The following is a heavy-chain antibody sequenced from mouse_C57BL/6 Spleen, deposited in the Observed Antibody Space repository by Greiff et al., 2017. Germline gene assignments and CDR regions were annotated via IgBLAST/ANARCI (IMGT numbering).Heavy chain of an antibody. CDR2: IWSGGST. J-gene: IGHJ3*01. CDR3: ARKGLGQGFAY. Sequence: VKLMESGPGLVQPSQSLSITCTVSGFSLTSYGVHWVRQSPGKGLEWLGVIWSGGSTDYNAAFISRLSISKDNSKSQVFFKMNSLQADDTAIYYCARKGLGQGFAYWGQGTLVTVSA. D-gene: IGHD4-1*01. V-gene: IGHV2-2*01. CDR1: GFSLTSYG.